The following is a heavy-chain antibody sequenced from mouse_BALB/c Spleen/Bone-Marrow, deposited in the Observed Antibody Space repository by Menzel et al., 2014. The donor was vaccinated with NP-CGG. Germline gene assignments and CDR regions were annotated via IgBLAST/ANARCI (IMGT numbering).Heavy chain of an antibody. CDR2: FNPYNDGS. J-gene: IGHJ2*01. D-gene: IGHD2-14*01. CDR3: AKGGNYRYDFDY. CDR1: GYTYTSSV. Sequence: VQLQQSGPELVKPGASVKMSCKASGYTYTSSVMHWVKQKPGQGLEWIGYFNPYNDGSKYNEKFKGRATLTTDKFSSTAYMELSSLTSEDSAVYYCAKGGNYRYDFDYWGQGTTHTVSS. V-gene: IGHV1-14*01.